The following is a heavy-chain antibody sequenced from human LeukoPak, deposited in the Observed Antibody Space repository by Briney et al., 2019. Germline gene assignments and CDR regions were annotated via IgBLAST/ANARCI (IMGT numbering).Heavy chain of an antibody. J-gene: IGHJ4*02. Sequence: GGSLGLSCAASGFTVSSNYMSWVRQAPGKGLEWVSVIYSGGSTYYADSVKGRFTISRDNSKNTLYLQMNNLRAEDTAVYYCARXLSTMFDYWGQGTLVTVSS. D-gene: IGHD2/OR15-2a*01. CDR3: ARXLSTMFDY. CDR2: IYSGGST. CDR1: GFTVSSNY. V-gene: IGHV3-53*01.